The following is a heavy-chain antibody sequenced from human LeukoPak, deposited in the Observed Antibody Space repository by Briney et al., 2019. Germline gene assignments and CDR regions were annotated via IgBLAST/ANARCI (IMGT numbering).Heavy chain of an antibody. Sequence: GGSPRLSCTASGFASAFTFSTYEMNWVRQAPGKGLEWVAVISYDGSNKYYADSVKGRFTISRDNSKNTLYLQMNSLRAEDTAVYYCARDPPVRGDYYFDYWGQGTLVTVSS. CDR3: ARDPPVRGDYYFDY. D-gene: IGHD3-10*02. V-gene: IGHV3-30-3*01. CDR1: GFASAFTFSTYE. J-gene: IGHJ4*02. CDR2: ISYDGSNK.